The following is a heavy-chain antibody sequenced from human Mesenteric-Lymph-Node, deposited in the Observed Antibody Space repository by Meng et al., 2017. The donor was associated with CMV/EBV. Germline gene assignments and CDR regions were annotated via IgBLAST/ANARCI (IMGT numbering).Heavy chain of an antibody. CDR3: ARDSIVVVPAAIKGAFDI. V-gene: IGHV3-21*01. CDR1: GFTFSTNT. Sequence: ESLKISCTASGFTFSTNTMNWVRQAPGKGLEWVSSISGSSSHKAYPDSVKGRFTISRDNAKNSLYLQMNSLRAEDTAVYYCARDSIVVVPAAIKGAFDIWGQGTMVTVSS. J-gene: IGHJ3*02. CDR2: ISGSSSHK. D-gene: IGHD2-2*02.